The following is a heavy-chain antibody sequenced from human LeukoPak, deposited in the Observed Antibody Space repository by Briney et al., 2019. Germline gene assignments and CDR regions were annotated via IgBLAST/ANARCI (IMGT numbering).Heavy chain of an antibody. CDR3: AREYNWNDGVGGDY. V-gene: IGHV1-3*01. CDR1: GYTFTTYS. J-gene: IGHJ4*02. Sequence: ASVKVSCKASGYTFTTYSIHWVRQAPGQRLEWMGWINAGNGNTKYSQRFQDRVTFTRDTSASTAYMELSSLRSEDTAVYYCAREYNWNDGVGGDYWGQGTLVTVSS. CDR2: INAGNGNT. D-gene: IGHD1-20*01.